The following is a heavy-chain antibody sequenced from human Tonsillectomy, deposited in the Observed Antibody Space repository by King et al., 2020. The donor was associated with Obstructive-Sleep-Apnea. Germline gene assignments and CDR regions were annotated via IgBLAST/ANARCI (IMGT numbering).Heavy chain of an antibody. CDR3: ARTRHLGDYVDF. D-gene: IGHD2-15*01. CDR1: GDSISSGAFY. V-gene: IGHV4-31*03. Sequence: VQLQESGPGLVKPSQTLSLTCTVSGDSISSGAFYWSWIRQHPGKGLEWIGYIYDSGSTYSNPSLKSRVTISVDTSKNQFSLKLSSVTAADTAVYYCARTRHLGDYVDFWGQGTLVAVSS. CDR2: IYDSGST. J-gene: IGHJ4*02.